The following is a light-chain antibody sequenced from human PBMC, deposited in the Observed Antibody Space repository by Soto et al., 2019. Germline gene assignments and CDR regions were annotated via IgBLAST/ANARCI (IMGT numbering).Light chain of an antibody. CDR1: QSVGNF. CDR2: AAS. J-gene: IGKJ5*01. V-gene: IGKV1-39*01. Sequence: DIQMTQSPSSLSASVGDRVTITCRASQSVGNFLNWYQQKPGLPPKYLIYAASNLQSGVPSRFSGSGSGTDFTLTISSLQPEDFATYYCQQSYSTPPITFGQGTRLEIK. CDR3: QQSYSTPPIT.